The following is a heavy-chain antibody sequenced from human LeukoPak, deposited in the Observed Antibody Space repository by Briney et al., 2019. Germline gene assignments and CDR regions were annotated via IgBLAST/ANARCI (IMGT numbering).Heavy chain of an antibody. Sequence: ASVKVSCKASGYTFTSYYMHWVRQAPGQGLEWMGIINPRGGRTSYAEKFQGRISMTRDTFTSTVYMALSSLRSEDSAVYYCARETAMVTNYYSYYGMDVWGQGTTVTVSS. CDR1: GYTFTSYY. CDR2: INPRGGRT. D-gene: IGHD5-18*01. V-gene: IGHV1-46*01. J-gene: IGHJ6*02. CDR3: ARETAMVTNYYSYYGMDV.